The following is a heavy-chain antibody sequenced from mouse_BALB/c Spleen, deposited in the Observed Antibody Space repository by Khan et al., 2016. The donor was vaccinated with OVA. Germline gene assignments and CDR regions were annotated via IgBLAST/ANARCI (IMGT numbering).Heavy chain of an antibody. CDR2: ISTYYGDA. V-gene: IGHV1S137*01. CDR1: GYTFTDYA. CDR3: ARGSGNSRFAY. D-gene: IGHD1-3*01. Sequence: VQLQESGAELVRPGVSVKISCKGSGYTFTDYAMHWVKQSHAKSLEWIGVISTYYGDADYNQKFKGKATMTVDKSSNTAYMELARLTSEDSAIYYCARGSGNSRFAYWGQGTLVTVSA. J-gene: IGHJ3*01.